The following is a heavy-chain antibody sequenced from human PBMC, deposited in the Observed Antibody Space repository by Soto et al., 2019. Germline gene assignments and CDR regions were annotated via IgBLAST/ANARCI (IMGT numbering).Heavy chain of an antibody. D-gene: IGHD1-1*01. Sequence: GGSLRLSCAASGFSFSDSWMSWIRQAPGEGLEWVANIKQDVSEKYYVDSVRGRFTISRDNAKNSLYLQMNSLRAEDTAVYFCARHSGTFFDYWAQGALVTVSS. CDR2: IKQDVSEK. V-gene: IGHV3-7*05. CDR3: ARHSGTFFDY. J-gene: IGHJ4*02. CDR1: GFSFSDSW.